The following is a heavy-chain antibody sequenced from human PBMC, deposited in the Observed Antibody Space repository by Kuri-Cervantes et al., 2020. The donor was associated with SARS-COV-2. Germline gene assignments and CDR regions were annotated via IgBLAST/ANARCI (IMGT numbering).Heavy chain of an antibody. CDR1: GFLSSASA. J-gene: IGHJ4*02. Sequence: GGSLRLSCEVSGFLSSASAIHWVRQASGKGLEWVGRVRGKANNYATAYAASVKGRFTISRDDSKTMAYLQMNSLKTEYTAVYYCTTLIDYWGQGALVTVSS. CDR3: TTLIDY. CDR2: VRGKANNYAT. V-gene: IGHV3-73*01.